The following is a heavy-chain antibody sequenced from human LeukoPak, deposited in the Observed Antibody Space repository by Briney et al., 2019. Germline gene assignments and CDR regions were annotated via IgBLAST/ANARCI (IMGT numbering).Heavy chain of an antibody. Sequence: SETLSLTCTVSGGSISSSSYYWGWIRQPPGKGLEWIGNIYYSGSTYYNPSPKSRVTISVDTSKNQFSLKLNSVTAADTAVYYCARERLKWFDPWGQGTLVTVSS. CDR2: IYYSGST. J-gene: IGHJ5*02. CDR1: GGSISSSSYY. V-gene: IGHV4-39*07. CDR3: ARERLKWFDP.